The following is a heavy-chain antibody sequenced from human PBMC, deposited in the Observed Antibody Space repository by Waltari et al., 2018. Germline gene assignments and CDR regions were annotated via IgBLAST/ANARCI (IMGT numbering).Heavy chain of an antibody. D-gene: IGHD2-15*01. CDR3: TRDRTVAATGNF. V-gene: IGHV4-4*02. CDR1: GGSISSSNW. J-gene: IGHJ4*02. Sequence: QVQLQESGPGLVKPSETLSLTCAVSGGSISSSNWWSWIRQPPGKGLEWIGCISGTSGSTYYNPSLKSRVTISTDTSKNQFSLKLSSVTAADTAVYYCTRDRTVAATGNFWGQGVLVTVSS. CDR2: ISGTSGST.